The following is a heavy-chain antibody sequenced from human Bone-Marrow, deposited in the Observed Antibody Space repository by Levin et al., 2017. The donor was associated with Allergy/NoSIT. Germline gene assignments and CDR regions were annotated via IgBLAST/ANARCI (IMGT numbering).Heavy chain of an antibody. CDR2: INPNGGLT. CDR3: ARLYYDRNDYQYYFDY. CDR1: GYILSDYL. V-gene: IGHV1-46*01. D-gene: IGHD3-22*01. Sequence: GESLKISCKASGYILSDYLVHWVRQAQGQGLEWMGMINPNGGLTTYAQTFQGRVTLTRDTSTATVYMDLSNLKSEDTAVYYCARLYYDRNDYQYYFDYWGQGTPVIVSP. J-gene: IGHJ4*02.